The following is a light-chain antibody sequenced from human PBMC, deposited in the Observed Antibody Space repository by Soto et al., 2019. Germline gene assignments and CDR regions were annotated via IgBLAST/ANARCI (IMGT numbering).Light chain of an antibody. Sequence: DIQMTQSPSSLSASVGDRVTITCRASQGIRDALGWYQQKPGKVPKRLIYSASSLQSGVPSRFSGSGSETAFTLTSSSLQPEDFATYYCLQHSDYPFTFGQGTRLEI. CDR1: QGIRDA. V-gene: IGKV1-17*01. CDR3: LQHSDYPFT. CDR2: SAS. J-gene: IGKJ2*01.